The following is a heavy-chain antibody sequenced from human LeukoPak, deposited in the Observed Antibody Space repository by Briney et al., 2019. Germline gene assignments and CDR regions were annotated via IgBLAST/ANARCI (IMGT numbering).Heavy chain of an antibody. J-gene: IGHJ4*02. CDR3: ASGDTGIAAAGTYY. D-gene: IGHD6-13*01. V-gene: IGHV1-69*13. CDR2: IIPIFGTA. Sequence: SVKVSCKASGGTFSSYAISWVRQAPGQGLEWMGGIIPIFGTANYAQKFQGRVTITADESTSTAYMELSSLRSEDTAVYYCASGDTGIAAAGTYYWGQGTLVTVSS. CDR1: GGTFSSYA.